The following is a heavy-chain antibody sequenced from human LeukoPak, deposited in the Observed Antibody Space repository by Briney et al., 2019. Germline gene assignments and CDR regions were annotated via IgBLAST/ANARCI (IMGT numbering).Heavy chain of an antibody. CDR3: ARDTYYYGSGSYRLFDY. J-gene: IGHJ4*02. V-gene: IGHV1-18*01. CDR1: GYTFTSYG. Sequence: ASVKVSCKASGYTFTSYGISWVRQAPGQGLEWMGWISAYNGNTNYAQKLQGRVTMTTDTSTSTAYMELRSLRSDDTAVYYCARDTYYYGSGSYRLFDYWGQGTLVTVSS. CDR2: ISAYNGNT. D-gene: IGHD3-10*01.